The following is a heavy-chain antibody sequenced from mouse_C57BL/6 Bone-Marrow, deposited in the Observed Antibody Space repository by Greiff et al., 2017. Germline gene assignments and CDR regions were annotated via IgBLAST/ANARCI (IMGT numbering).Heavy chain of an antibody. V-gene: IGHV5-16*01. J-gene: IGHJ1*03. CDR3: ARDRGYSNYWYFDV. Sequence: DVKLVESEGGLVQPGSSMKLSCTASGFTFSDYYMAWVRQVPEKGLELVANINYDGSSTYYLDSLKSRFIISRDNAKNILYLQMSSLKSEDTATYYCARDRGYSNYWYFDVWGTGTTVTVSS. D-gene: IGHD2-5*01. CDR1: GFTFSDYY. CDR2: INYDGSST.